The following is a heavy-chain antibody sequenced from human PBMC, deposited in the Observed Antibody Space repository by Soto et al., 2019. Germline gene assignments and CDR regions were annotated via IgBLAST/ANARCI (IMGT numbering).Heavy chain of an antibody. V-gene: IGHV3-30*18. Sequence: QVQLVESGGGVVQPGRSLRLSCAASGFTFSSYGMHWVRQAPGKGLEWVAVISYDGSNKYYADSVKGRFTISRDNSKNTLYLQMNSLRAEDTAVYYCAKDEGPYDFWSGYPFGYYYMDVWGKGTTVTVSS. D-gene: IGHD3-3*01. J-gene: IGHJ6*03. CDR3: AKDEGPYDFWSGYPFGYYYMDV. CDR2: ISYDGSNK. CDR1: GFTFSSYG.